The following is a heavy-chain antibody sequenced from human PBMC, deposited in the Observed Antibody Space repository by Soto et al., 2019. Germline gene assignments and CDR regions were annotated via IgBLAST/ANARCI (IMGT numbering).Heavy chain of an antibody. CDR2: IGGSGGGA. Sequence: GGSLRLSCAASGFTFSIYAMSWVRQAPGKGLEWVSTIGGSGGGASYADIVRGRFTISRDNSQNTLYLQMNSLRAEDTAVYYCAKDAPGSGWLSDYWGQGTLVTVSS. CDR1: GFTFSIYA. CDR3: AKDAPGSGWLSDY. J-gene: IGHJ4*02. V-gene: IGHV3-23*01. D-gene: IGHD3-22*01.